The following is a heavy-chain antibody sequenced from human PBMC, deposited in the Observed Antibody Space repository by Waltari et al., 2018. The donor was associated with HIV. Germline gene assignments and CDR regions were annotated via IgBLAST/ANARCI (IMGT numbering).Heavy chain of an antibody. CDR1: GFTFSSYG. CDR2: IWYDGSNK. J-gene: IGHJ6*02. CDR3: ARSGLPRYYYGMDV. Sequence: QVQLVESGGGVVQPGRSLRLSCAASGFTFSSYGMHWVRQAPGKGLEWVAVIWYDGSNKYYADSVKGRFTISRDNSKNTLYLQMNSLRAEDTAVYYCARSGLPRYYYGMDVWGQGTTVTVSS. V-gene: IGHV3-33*01.